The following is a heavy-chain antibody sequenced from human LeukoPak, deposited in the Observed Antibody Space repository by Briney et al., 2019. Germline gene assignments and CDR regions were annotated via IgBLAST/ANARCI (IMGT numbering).Heavy chain of an antibody. CDR2: ISGSGGST. D-gene: IGHD6-19*01. Sequence: GGSLRLSCAASGFTFSSYAMSWVRQAPGKGLEWVSAISGSGGSTYYADSVKGRFTISRDNSKNTLYLQMNSLRAEDTAVYYCARDYTSSGWYPGHFDYWGQGTLVTVSS. CDR1: GFTFSSYA. CDR3: ARDYTSSGWYPGHFDY. V-gene: IGHV3-23*01. J-gene: IGHJ4*02.